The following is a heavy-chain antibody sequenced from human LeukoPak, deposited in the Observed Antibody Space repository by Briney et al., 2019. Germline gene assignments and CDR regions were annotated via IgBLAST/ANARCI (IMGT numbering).Heavy chain of an antibody. CDR3: AREAPSSDLVGGVPDY. Sequence: ASVKVSCKASGYTFTSYGISWVRQAPGQGLEWMGWISAYNGNTNYAQKLQGRVTMTTDTSTSTAYMELRSLRSDDTAVYYCAREAPSSDLVGGVPDYWGQGTLVTVSS. CDR2: ISAYNGNT. J-gene: IGHJ4*02. D-gene: IGHD3-16*01. CDR1: GYTFTSYG. V-gene: IGHV1-18*01.